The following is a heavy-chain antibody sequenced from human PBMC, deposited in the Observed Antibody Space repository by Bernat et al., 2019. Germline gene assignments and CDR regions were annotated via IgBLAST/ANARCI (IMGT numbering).Heavy chain of an antibody. D-gene: IGHD3-16*01. CDR3: AGGRGRLIPFDY. Sequence: QVQLVESGGGVVQPGRSLRLSCAASGFTFSSYSMYWVLQAPGQGLGWRAVISYDGSNKYYSDSVKGRFSISRDNSKNTLYLQMSSLRAGDTAVYYCAGGRGRLIPFDYWGQGTLVTVSS. V-gene: IGHV3-30-3*01. CDR1: GFTFSSYS. CDR2: ISYDGSNK. J-gene: IGHJ4*02.